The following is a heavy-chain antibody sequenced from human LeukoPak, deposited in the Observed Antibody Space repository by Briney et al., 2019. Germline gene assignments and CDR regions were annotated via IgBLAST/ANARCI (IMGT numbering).Heavy chain of an antibody. Sequence: GGSLRLSCAASGFTFSSYGMHWVRQAPGKGLEWVAVISYDGSNKYYADSVKGRFTISRDNSKNTLYLQMNSLRAEDTAVYYCAKDVVVVASYCDYWGQGTLVTVSS. J-gene: IGHJ4*01. CDR3: AKDVVVVASYCDY. CDR1: GFTFSSYG. V-gene: IGHV3-30*18. D-gene: IGHD2-15*01. CDR2: ISYDGSNK.